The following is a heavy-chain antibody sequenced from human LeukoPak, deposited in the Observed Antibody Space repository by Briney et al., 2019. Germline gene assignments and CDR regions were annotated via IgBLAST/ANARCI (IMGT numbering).Heavy chain of an antibody. J-gene: IGHJ6*04. D-gene: IGHD3-16*02. CDR2: IKQDGSEK. CDR1: GFTFSSYW. V-gene: IGHV3-7*03. Sequence: GGSLRLSCAASGFTFSSYWMSWVRQAPGKGLEWVANIKQDGSEKYYVDSAKGRFTISRDNAKNSLYLQMNSLRAEDTAVYYCARAGYLGLFGMDVWGKGTTVTVSS. CDR3: ARAGYLGLFGMDV.